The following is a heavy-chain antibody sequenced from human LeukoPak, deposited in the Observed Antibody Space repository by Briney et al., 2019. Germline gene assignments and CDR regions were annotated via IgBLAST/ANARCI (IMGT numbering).Heavy chain of an antibody. J-gene: IGHJ4*02. CDR3: ARESRVRTGLGISNY. CDR2: INPNSGGT. D-gene: IGHD7-27*01. V-gene: IGHV1-2*02. CDR1: GYTFTVYY. Sequence: ASVKVSCKASGYTFTVYYMHWVRQAPGQGVEWTGWINPNSGGTNYAQKFQGRVTMTRETSISTAYMELSRLRSNDTAVYYCARESRVRTGLGISNYWGQGTLVTVSS.